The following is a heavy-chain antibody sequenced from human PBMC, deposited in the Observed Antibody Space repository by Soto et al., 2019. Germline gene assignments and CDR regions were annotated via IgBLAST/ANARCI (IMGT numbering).Heavy chain of an antibody. CDR3: AGDNWTDY. D-gene: IGHD1-20*01. CDR1: GFTFTSYW. Sequence: EVQLVESAPGSPQPAGPLRPSCAVSGFTFTSYWMSWVRQAPGTGLEWVANIKEDGSAKYYVDSVKGRFTIARDNAKDSVYVEMNSLGGEDRGVYYCAGDNWTDYWGQGTLVSVSS. CDR2: IKEDGSAK. J-gene: IGHJ4*02. V-gene: IGHV3-7*01.